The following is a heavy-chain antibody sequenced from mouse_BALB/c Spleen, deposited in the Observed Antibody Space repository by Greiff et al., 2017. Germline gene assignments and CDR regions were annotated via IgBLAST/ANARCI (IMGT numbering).Heavy chain of an antibody. CDR3: AIYGNYEDYAMDY. J-gene: IGHJ4*01. D-gene: IGHD2-1*01. Sequence: EVKLQESGGGLVKPGGSLKLSCAASGFTFSSYAMSWVRQTPEKRLEWVASISSGGSTYYPDSVKGRFTISRDNARNILYLQMSSLRSEDTAMYYCAIYGNYEDYAMDYWGQGTSVTVSS. CDR2: ISSGGST. CDR1: GFTFSSYA. V-gene: IGHV5-6-5*01.